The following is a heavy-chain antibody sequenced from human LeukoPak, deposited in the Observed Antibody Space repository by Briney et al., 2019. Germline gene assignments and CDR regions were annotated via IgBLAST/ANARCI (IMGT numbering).Heavy chain of an antibody. J-gene: IGHJ3*02. CDR1: GGSISSSSYY. Sequence: WETLSLTCTVSGGSISSSSYYWGWIRQPPGKGLEWIGSIYYSGSTYYNPSLKSRVTISVDTSKNQFSLKLSSVTAADTAVYYCARWYDILTGYYPDAFDIWGQGTMVPVSS. V-gene: IGHV4-39*01. D-gene: IGHD3-9*01. CDR2: IYYSGST. CDR3: ARWYDILTGYYPDAFDI.